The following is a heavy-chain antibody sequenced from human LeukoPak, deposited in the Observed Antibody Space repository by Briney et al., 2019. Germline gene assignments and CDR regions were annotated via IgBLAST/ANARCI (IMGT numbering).Heavy chain of an antibody. V-gene: IGHV3-30*02. Sequence: GGSLRLSCAASGFTFSSYGMHWVRQAPGKGLEWVAFIRYDGSNKYYADSVKGRFTISRDNSKNTLYLQMNSLRAEDTAVYYCVGGREGRWELLGGGDYWGQGTLVTVSS. CDR1: GFTFSSYG. J-gene: IGHJ4*02. D-gene: IGHD1-26*01. CDR3: VGGREGRWELLGGGDY. CDR2: IRYDGSNK.